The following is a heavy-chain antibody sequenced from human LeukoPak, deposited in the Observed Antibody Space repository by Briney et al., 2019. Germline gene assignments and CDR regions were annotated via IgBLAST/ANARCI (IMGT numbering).Heavy chain of an antibody. V-gene: IGHV3-64D*09. CDR1: GFTFSSYA. CDR3: VKDGGPLPATGGNHDY. CDR2: ISSNEGST. Sequence: PGGSLRLSCSASGFTFSSYAMHWVRQAPGKGLEYFSAISSNEGSTYYADSVKGRFTISRDNSKNTLYLQMSSLRAEDTAVYYCVKDGGPLPATGGNHDYWGQGTLVTVSS. J-gene: IGHJ4*02. D-gene: IGHD2-2*01.